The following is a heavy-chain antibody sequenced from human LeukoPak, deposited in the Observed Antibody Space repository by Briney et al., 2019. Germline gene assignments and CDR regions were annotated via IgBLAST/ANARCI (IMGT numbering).Heavy chain of an antibody. V-gene: IGHV4-39*07. CDR1: GDSIIGYY. J-gene: IGHJ3*02. CDR2: IYYTGNT. Sequence: NPSETLSLTCSVSGDSIIGYYWGWIRQPPGKGLEWIGNIYYTGNTYYNSSLKSRVTISLDTSKNQFSLKVISMTAADTAAYYCTKSDDGLIRIWGRGTMVTVSS. D-gene: IGHD3-10*01. CDR3: TKSDDGLIRI.